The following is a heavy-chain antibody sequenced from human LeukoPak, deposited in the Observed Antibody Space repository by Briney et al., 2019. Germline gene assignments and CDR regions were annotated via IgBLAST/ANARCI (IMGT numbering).Heavy chain of an antibody. D-gene: IGHD2-21*02. CDR2: ISSSSTYK. Sequence: GGSLRLSCAASGFSIGSYSMNWVRQAPGKGPEWVSTISSSSTYKYYADSVKGRFTISRDNSKNTLYLQMNSLRAEDTAVYYCAKSAVAYCGGDCYSLLDYWGQGTLVTVSS. CDR1: GFSIGSYS. CDR3: AKSAVAYCGGDCYSLLDY. V-gene: IGHV3-21*04. J-gene: IGHJ4*02.